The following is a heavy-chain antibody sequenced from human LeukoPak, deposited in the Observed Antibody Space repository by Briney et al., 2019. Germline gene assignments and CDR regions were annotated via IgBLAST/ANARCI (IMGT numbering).Heavy chain of an antibody. Sequence: GASVKVSCKAPVYTFTGYYMHWVRQAPGQGLEWMGWINPNSGGTNYAQKFQGRVTMTRDTSISTAYMELSRLRSDDTAVYYCARDDIVATITLDWGQGTLVTVSS. CDR3: ARDDIVATITLD. CDR1: VYTFTGYY. D-gene: IGHD5-12*01. CDR2: INPNSGGT. V-gene: IGHV1-2*02. J-gene: IGHJ4*02.